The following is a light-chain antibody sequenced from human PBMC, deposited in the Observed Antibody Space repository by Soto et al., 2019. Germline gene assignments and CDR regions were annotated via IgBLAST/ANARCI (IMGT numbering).Light chain of an antibody. CDR2: KDS. CDR3: QSADSSGTYPV. J-gene: IGLJ2*01. V-gene: IGLV3-25*02. CDR1: ALPKQY. Sequence: SYELTQPPSVSVSPGQTARITGSGDALPKQYAYWYQQKPGQAPVLVIYKDSERPSGIPERFSGSSSGTTVTLTISGVQAEDEADYYCQSADSSGTYPVFGGGTKVTVL.